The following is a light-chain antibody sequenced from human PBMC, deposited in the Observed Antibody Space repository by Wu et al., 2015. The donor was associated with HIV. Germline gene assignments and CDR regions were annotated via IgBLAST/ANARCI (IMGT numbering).Light chain of an antibody. V-gene: IGKV1-8*01. CDR1: QDIGSY. CDR2: GAS. CDR3: QQYDSFPFT. Sequence: AIQLTQSPSSLSASTGDKVTITCRASQDIGSYLGWYQQKPGGAPKLMIYGASTLESGVPSRFSGSGSGTHFSLTITCLQSEDFATYYCQQYDSFPFTFGGGTKADVK. J-gene: IGKJ4*01.